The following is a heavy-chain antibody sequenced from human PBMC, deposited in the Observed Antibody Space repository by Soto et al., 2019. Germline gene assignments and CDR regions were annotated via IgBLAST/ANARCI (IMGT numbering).Heavy chain of an antibody. CDR1: GFTFSSYS. J-gene: IGHJ6*02. CDR3: ARALGSRVYGMDV. CDR2: ISSSSSYI. Sequence: EVQLVESGGGLVKPGGSLRLSCAASGFTFSSYSMNWVRQAPGKGLEWVSSISSSSSYIYYADSVKGRFTISRDNAKNSLYLQMNSLRAEDTAVYYCARALGSRVYGMDVWGQGTTVTVSS. D-gene: IGHD2-15*01. V-gene: IGHV3-21*01.